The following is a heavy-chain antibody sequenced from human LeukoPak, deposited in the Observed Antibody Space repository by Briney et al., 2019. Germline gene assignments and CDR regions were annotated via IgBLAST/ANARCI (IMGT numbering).Heavy chain of an antibody. Sequence: GGSLRLSCAASGFTFSSYAMHWVRQAPGKGLEWVAVISYDGSNKYYADSVKGRFTISRDNSKNTLYLQMNSLRAEDTAVYYCARDPGFWGQGTPVTVSS. CDR3: ARDPGF. CDR1: GFTFSSYA. J-gene: IGHJ4*02. V-gene: IGHV3-30-3*01. CDR2: ISYDGSNK.